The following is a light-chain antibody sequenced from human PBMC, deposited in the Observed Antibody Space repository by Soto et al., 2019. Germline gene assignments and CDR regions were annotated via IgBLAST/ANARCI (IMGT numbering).Light chain of an antibody. Sequence: EKVMTQSPATLSVSPGERATLSCRASQSVSSDLAWYHQKPGQAPRLLIYDASNRATGIPARFSGSGSGTDFTLTISSLEPEDFAVYYCQQRSNWPPSFGQGTRLEIK. CDR2: DAS. V-gene: IGKV3-11*01. J-gene: IGKJ5*01. CDR3: QQRSNWPPS. CDR1: QSVSSD.